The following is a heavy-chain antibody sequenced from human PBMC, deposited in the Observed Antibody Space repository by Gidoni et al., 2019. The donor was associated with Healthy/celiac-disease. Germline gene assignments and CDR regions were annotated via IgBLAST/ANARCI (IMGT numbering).Heavy chain of an antibody. CDR2: FYTSGST. CDR1: GGPISSYY. J-gene: IGHJ5*02. D-gene: IGHD5-18*01. Sequence: QVQLPESGPGLVTPSATLSLTCTVSGGPISSYYWGWIRQPAGKGPEWIGRFYTSGSTNYNPSLKSRVTMSVDTSKNQFSLKLSSVTAADTAVYYCARGGKRGYGTWGQGTLVTVSS. CDR3: ARGGKRGYGT. V-gene: IGHV4-4*07.